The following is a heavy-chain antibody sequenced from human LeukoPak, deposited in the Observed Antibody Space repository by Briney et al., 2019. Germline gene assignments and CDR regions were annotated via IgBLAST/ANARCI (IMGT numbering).Heavy chain of an antibody. CDR2: ISDTVRDT. J-gene: IGHJ4*02. Sequence: GGSLRLSCAASGLTFSAYGMSWVRQAPGKGLKWVSHISDTVRDTWYANSVKGRFIISRDNSRDTVYLQMSSLRPEDTALYFCAKDNYGGIFASWGQGTLVTVSS. V-gene: IGHV3-23*01. D-gene: IGHD4-17*01. CDR3: AKDNYGGIFAS. CDR1: GLTFSAYG.